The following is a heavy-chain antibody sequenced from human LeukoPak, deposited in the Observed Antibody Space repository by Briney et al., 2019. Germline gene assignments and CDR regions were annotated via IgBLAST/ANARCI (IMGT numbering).Heavy chain of an antibody. D-gene: IGHD4-17*01. CDR2: ISYDGINK. Sequence: GGSLRLSCAASRFTFTNYAMHWVRQAPGKGLEWVAVISYDGINKYYADSVKGRFTISRDNSKNTLYLQMNSPRAEDTAVYYCARDDYGDFHAPPDYWGQGTLVTVSS. CDR1: RFTFTNYA. J-gene: IGHJ4*02. CDR3: ARDDYGDFHAPPDY. V-gene: IGHV3-30*04.